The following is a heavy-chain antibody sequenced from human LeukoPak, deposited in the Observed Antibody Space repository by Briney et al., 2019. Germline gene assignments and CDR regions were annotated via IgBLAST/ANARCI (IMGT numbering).Heavy chain of an antibody. D-gene: IGHD3-22*01. CDR1: GYTFTCYY. V-gene: IGHV1-2*02. J-gene: IGHJ1*01. Sequence: ASVKVSCKASGYTFTCYYMHWVRQAPGQGLEWMGWINPNSGGTNYAQKFQGRVTMTRDTSISTAYMELSRLRSDDTAVYYCARDLLEYYDSSGSWGQGTLVTVSS. CDR2: INPNSGGT. CDR3: ARDLLEYYDSSGS.